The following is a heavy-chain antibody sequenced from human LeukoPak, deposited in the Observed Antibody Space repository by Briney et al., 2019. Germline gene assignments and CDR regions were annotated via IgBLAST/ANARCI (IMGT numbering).Heavy chain of an antibody. CDR1: GFTFSSYG. V-gene: IGHV3-30*18. J-gene: IGHJ6*02. Sequence: GRSLRLSCAASGFTFSSYGMHWVRQAPGKGLEWVAVISYDGSNKYYADSVKGRFTISRDNSKNTLYLQMNSLRAEDTAVYYCAKDGIAYYDFWSGLYYYGMDVWGQGTTVTVSS. CDR2: ISYDGSNK. D-gene: IGHD3-3*01. CDR3: AKDGIAYYDFWSGLYYYGMDV.